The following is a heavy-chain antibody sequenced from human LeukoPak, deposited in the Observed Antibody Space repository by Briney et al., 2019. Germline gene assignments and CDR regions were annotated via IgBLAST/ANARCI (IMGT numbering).Heavy chain of an antibody. CDR2: IYYSGST. V-gene: IGHV4-39*01. J-gene: IGHJ4*02. CDR1: GGSISSSSYY. CDR3: ARGTPVEPFDY. D-gene: IGHD5-24*01. Sequence: SETLSLTCTVSGGSISSSSYYWGWIRQPPGKWLEWIGSIYYSGSTYYNPSLKSRVTISVDTSKNQFSLKLSSVTAADTAVYYCARGTPVEPFDYWGQGTLVTVSS.